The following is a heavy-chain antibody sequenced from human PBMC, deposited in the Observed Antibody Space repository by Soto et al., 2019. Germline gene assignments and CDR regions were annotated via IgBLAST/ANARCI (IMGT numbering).Heavy chain of an antibody. Sequence: PLETRSLTCAVSGGSISSGGYYWSWIRQHPGKGLEWIGYIYYSGSTSYTPSLKSRVTISVDTSKNQFALKLSSVTAADTAVYCCARYDSAMSRDSSGLPSEFAYWGQGTLVTSSA. CDR2: IYYSGST. CDR1: GGSISSGGYY. J-gene: IGHJ4*02. D-gene: IGHD3-22*01. CDR3: ARYDSAMSRDSSGLPSEFAY. V-gene: IGHV4-31*11.